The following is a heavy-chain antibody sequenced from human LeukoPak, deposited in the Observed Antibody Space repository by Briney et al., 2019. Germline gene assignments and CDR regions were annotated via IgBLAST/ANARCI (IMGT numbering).Heavy chain of an antibody. J-gene: IGHJ4*02. D-gene: IGHD1-26*01. Sequence: PSETLSLTCTVSGGSISSGGYYWSWIRQRPGKGLEWIGYIYYSGSTYYNPSLKSRVTISVDTSKNQFSLKLSSVTAADTAVYYCARERGSSFDYWGQGTLVTVSP. V-gene: IGHV4-31*03. CDR1: GGSISSGGYY. CDR2: IYYSGST. CDR3: ARERGSSFDY.